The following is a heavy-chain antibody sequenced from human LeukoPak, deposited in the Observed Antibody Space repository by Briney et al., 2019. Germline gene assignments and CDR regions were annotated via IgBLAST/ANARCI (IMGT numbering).Heavy chain of an antibody. Sequence: PGGSLRLSCAASGFTFSSYSMNWVRQAPGKGLEWVSYISSSSSTIYYADSVKGRFTISRDNAKNSLYLQTNSLRAEDTAVYYCAREVTMVRGVMDYWGQGTLVTVSS. CDR3: AREVTMVRGVMDY. J-gene: IGHJ4*02. V-gene: IGHV3-48*04. D-gene: IGHD3-10*01. CDR2: ISSSSSTI. CDR1: GFTFSSYS.